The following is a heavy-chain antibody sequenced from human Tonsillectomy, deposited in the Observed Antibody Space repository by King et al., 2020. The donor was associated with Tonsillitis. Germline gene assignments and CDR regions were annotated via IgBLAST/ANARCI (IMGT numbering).Heavy chain of an antibody. V-gene: IGHV1-69*01. CDR1: GGSFRSYG. D-gene: IGHD1-26*01. CDR3: AGGGYIYGPWEVYFHH. Sequence: QLVQSGAEVKKPGSSVKVSCKAYGGSFRSYGITWVRQAPGQGLEWMGGINPIVGPAQYAQKFQGRVSMTADEVTTTAYMELSGLTSEDTAVYFCAGGGYIYGPWEVYFHHWGQGTLVTVSS. J-gene: IGHJ1*01. CDR2: INPIVGPA.